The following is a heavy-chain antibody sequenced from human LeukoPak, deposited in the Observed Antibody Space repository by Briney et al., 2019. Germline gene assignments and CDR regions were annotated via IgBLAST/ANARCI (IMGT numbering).Heavy chain of an antibody. CDR3: AKDPRYYYDHGLFDY. CDR1: GFTFSSYA. V-gene: IGHV3-23*01. J-gene: IGHJ4*02. D-gene: IGHD3-22*01. CDR2: ISGSGGST. Sequence: GGSLRLSCAASGFTFSSYAMSWVRQPPGKGLEWVAAISGSGGSTYYADSVKGRFTISRDNSKNTLYLQMNSLRAEDTAVYYCAKDPRYYYDHGLFDYWGQGTLGTGSS.